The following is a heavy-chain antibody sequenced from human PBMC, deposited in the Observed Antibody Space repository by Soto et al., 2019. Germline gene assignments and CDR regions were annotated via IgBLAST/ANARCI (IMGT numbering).Heavy chain of an antibody. Sequence: SETLSLTCTVSGGSISSYYWSWIRQPPGKGLEWIGYIYYSGSTNYSPSFQGHVTISADKSISTAYLQWSSLKASDTAMYYCASHYGDYLRIYYGMDVWGQGTTVTVSS. D-gene: IGHD4-17*01. V-gene: IGHV4-59*12. J-gene: IGHJ6*02. CDR2: IYYSGST. CDR3: ASHYGDYLRIYYGMDV. CDR1: GGSISSYY.